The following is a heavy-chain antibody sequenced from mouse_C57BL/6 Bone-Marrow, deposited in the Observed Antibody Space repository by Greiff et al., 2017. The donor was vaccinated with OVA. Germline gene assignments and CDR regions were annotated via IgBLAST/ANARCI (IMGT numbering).Heavy chain of an antibody. CDR2: ISSGSSTI. J-gene: IGHJ4*01. CDR3: TRGVKRAMDY. Sequence: DVHLVESGGGLVKPGGSLKLSCAASGFTFSDYGMHWVRQAPEKGLEWVAYISSGSSTIYYADTVKGRFTISRDNAKNTLFLQMTSLRSEDTAMYYCTRGVKRAMDYWGQGTSVTVSS. V-gene: IGHV5-17*01. D-gene: IGHD1-3*01. CDR1: GFTFSDYG.